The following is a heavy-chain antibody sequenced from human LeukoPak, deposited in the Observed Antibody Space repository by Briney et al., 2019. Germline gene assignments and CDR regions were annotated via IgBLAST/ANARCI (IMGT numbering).Heavy chain of an antibody. V-gene: IGHV4-59*08. CDR2: IYYSGST. CDR3: ASLHYGSGSYYNYAFDI. CDR1: GGSISSYY. Sequence: KPSETLSLTCTVSGGSISSYYWSWIRQPPGKGLEWIGYIYYSGSTNYNPSLKSRVTISVDTSKNQFSLKLSSVTAADTAVYYCASLHYGSGSYYNYAFDIWGQGTMVTVSS. D-gene: IGHD3-10*01. J-gene: IGHJ3*02.